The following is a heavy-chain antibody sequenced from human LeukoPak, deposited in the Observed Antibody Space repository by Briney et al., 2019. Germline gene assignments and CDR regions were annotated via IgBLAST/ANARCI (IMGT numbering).Heavy chain of an antibody. D-gene: IGHD4-17*01. J-gene: IGHJ4*02. CDR1: GFTFDDYA. CDR3: ARDLVGTTEDGW. CDR2: ISWNSGSI. V-gene: IGHV3-9*01. Sequence: TGGSLRLSCAASGFTFDDYAMHWVRQAPGKGLEWVSGISWNSGSIGYADSVKGRFTISRDNAKNSLYLQMNSLRAEDTAVYYCARDLVGTTEDGWWGQGTLVTVSS.